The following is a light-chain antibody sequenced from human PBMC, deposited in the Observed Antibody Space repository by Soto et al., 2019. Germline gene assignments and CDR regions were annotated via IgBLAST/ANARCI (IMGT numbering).Light chain of an antibody. J-gene: IGLJ3*02. V-gene: IGLV2-11*01. Sequence: QSALTQPRSVSGSPGQSVTISCTGTNSDVGGYNYVSWYQQHPGKAPKLMIYDVSKRPSGVPDRFSGSKSGNTASLTISGLQAEDEADYYCCSYAGTRVFGGGTKLTVL. CDR1: NSDVGGYNY. CDR2: DVS. CDR3: CSYAGTRV.